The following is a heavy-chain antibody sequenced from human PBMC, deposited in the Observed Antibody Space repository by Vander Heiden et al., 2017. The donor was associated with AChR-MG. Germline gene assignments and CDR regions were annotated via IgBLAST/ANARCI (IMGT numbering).Heavy chain of an antibody. V-gene: IGHV1-69*06. CDR3: ANTMSGVYDY. Sequence: QVQLVQSGAAVKKPGSSVKVSCKASGGTFGTFGVTWVRQAPGQGLEWMGGIVPMFGTTNYAQTFQGRFTITADKSTSTVYMDLSNLRSEDTAIYYCANTMSGVYDYWGQGTLVTVSS. CDR2: IVPMFGTT. J-gene: IGHJ4*02. CDR1: GGTFGTFG. D-gene: IGHD3-16*01.